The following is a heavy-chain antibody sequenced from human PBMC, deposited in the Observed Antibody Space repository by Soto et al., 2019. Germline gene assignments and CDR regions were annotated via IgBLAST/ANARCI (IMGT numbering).Heavy chain of an antibody. D-gene: IGHD7-27*01. CDR3: ARDWGHDAFDI. CDR1: GGSISGYY. J-gene: IGHJ3*02. CDR2: VYYSGST. Sequence: QVQLQESGPGLVKPSETLSLTCTVSGGSISGYYWSWIRQPPGKGLEWIGWVYYSGSTNYHPSLKXRXTXSXYTSKNQFSLKLSSVTAADTAVYYCARDWGHDAFDIWGRGTMVTVSS. V-gene: IGHV4-59*01.